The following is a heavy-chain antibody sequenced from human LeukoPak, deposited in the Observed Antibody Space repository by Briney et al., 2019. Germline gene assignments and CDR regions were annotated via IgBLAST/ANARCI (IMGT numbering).Heavy chain of an antibody. CDR2: IYYSGST. J-gene: IGHJ4*02. D-gene: IGHD2-15*01. V-gene: IGHV4-39*01. CDR3: VGSGGSCYGY. Sequence: SETLSLTCTVSGGSISSSSYYWGWIRQPPGKGLEWIGSIYYSGSTYYNPSLKSRVTISVDTSKNQFSLKLSSVTAADTAVYYCVGSGGSCYGYWGQGTLVTVSS. CDR1: GGSISSSSYY.